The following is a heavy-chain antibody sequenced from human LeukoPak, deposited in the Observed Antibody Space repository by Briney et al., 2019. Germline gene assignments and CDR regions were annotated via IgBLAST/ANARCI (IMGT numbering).Heavy chain of an antibody. J-gene: IGHJ4*02. V-gene: IGHV4-34*09. CDR2: IYYSGST. D-gene: IGHD1-1*01. CDR1: GGSFSGYY. Sequence: SETLSLTCAVYGGSFSGYYWSWIRRPPGKGLEWIGYIYYSGSTYYNPSLRSRVTISVDTSKNQFSLKLSSVTAADTAVYYCARAYLQPEDYFDYWGQGTLVTVSS. CDR3: ARAYLQPEDYFDY.